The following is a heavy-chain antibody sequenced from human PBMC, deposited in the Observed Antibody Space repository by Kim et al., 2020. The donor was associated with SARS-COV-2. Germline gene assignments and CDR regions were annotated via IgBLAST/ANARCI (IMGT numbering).Heavy chain of an antibody. CDR1: GFTFSSHT. V-gene: IGHV3-64D*09. CDR3: VKKNENYYYLDY. CDR2: MTSTGGGT. Sequence: GGSLRLSCSASGFTFSSHTMHWVRQAPGKGLEYVSGMTSTGGGTYYADSVKGRFTISRDNSRNTLYLQMSSLRAEDTAVYYCVKKNENYYYLDYWGQGTLVTVSS. D-gene: IGHD1-7*01. J-gene: IGHJ4*02.